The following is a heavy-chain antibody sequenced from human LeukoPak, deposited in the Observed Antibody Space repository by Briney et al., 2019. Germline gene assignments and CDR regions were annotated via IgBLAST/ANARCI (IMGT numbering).Heavy chain of an antibody. V-gene: IGHV3-30*02. CDR3: AKAYGSGSKRDNWFDS. Sequence: PGGSLRLSCAASGFTFSTYGMHWVRQAPGKGLQWVAFIKYDGSNAYYADSVKGRFTISRDNSKNTLYLQMNSLRAEDTAVYYCAKAYGSGSKRDNWFDSWGQGTLVTVSS. D-gene: IGHD3-10*01. J-gene: IGHJ5*01. CDR1: GFTFSTYG. CDR2: IKYDGSNA.